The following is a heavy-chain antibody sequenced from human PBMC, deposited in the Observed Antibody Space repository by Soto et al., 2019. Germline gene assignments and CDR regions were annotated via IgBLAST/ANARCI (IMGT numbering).Heavy chain of an antibody. Sequence: GGALRLSCAAPRFTLRGHWMSWVRPAPGEGLEWVATIKQDGSEKYYVDSVEGRFTISRDNAKNSLYLQMNSLRAEDTAVYYCARDGFVAALDYCYGMDVWGQGTTVTVSS. CDR1: RFTLRGHW. CDR2: IKQDGSEK. J-gene: IGHJ6*02. CDR3: ARDGFVAALDYCYGMDV. D-gene: IGHD6-6*01. V-gene: IGHV3-7*01.